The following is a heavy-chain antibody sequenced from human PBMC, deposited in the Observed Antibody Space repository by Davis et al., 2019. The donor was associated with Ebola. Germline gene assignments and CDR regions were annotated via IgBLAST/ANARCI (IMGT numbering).Heavy chain of an antibody. CDR1: GFTYSSYA. D-gene: IGHD1-26*01. V-gene: IGHV3-23*01. J-gene: IGHJ4*02. Sequence: GGSLRLSCAASGFTYSSYAMSWVRQAPGKGLEWVSAISGSGGSTYYADSVKGRFTISRDNSKNTLYLQMNSLRAEDTAVYYCARDLDVWELLGAFDYWGQGTLVTVSS. CDR2: ISGSGGST. CDR3: ARDLDVWELLGAFDY.